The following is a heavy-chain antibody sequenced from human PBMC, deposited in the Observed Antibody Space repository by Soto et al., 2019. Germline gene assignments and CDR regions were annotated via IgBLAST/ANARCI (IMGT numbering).Heavy chain of an antibody. V-gene: IGHV1-69*01. CDR2: IIPIFGTA. J-gene: IGHJ5*02. Sequence: QVQLVQSGAEVKKPGSSVTVSCKASGGTFSSYAISWVRQAPGKGLEWMGGIIPIFGTANYAQTFQGRVTITAAESTSTAYIELSSLRSEDTAVYYCARDPRRAAYCGGDCGTWGQGTLVTGSS. CDR1: GGTFSSYA. CDR3: ARDPRRAAYCGGDCGT. D-gene: IGHD2-21*02.